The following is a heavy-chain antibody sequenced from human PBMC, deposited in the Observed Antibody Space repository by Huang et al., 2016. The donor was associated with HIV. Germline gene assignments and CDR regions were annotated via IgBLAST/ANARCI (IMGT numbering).Heavy chain of an antibody. Sequence: QITLKESGPTVIKPTQTLTLTCCFSGFSLNHKGVGVGWIRQPPGKALEWLVLIYWDDDKRFTPSLKNRITITKDTSKNQVVCTMTNLDPMDTGTYYCAHIGRLGNYYMDVWGNGTTVTVSS. CDR2: IYWDDDK. CDR1: GFSLNHKGVG. J-gene: IGHJ6*03. CDR3: AHIGRLGNYYMDV. D-gene: IGHD7-27*01. V-gene: IGHV2-5*02.